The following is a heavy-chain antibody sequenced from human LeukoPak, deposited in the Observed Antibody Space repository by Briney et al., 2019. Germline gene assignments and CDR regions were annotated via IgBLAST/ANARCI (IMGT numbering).Heavy chain of an antibody. CDR1: GGSFSGYY. V-gene: IGHV4-34*01. J-gene: IGHJ4*02. D-gene: IGHD5-24*01. CDR2: INHSGST. Sequence: PSETLSLTCAVYGGSFSGYYWSWIRQPPGKGLEWMGEINHSGSTNYNPSLKSRVTISVDTSKNQFSLKLSSVTAADTAVYYCAREVWDGYNLDYWGQGTLVTVSS. CDR3: AREVWDGYNLDY.